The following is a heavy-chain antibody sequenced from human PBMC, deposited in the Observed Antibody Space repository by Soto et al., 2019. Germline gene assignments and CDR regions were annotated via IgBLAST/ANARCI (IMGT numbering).Heavy chain of an antibody. CDR2: IYYSGST. D-gene: IGHD6-13*01. V-gene: IGHV4-59*01. Sequence: SETLSLTCTVSGGSISSYYWSWIRQPPGKGLEWIGYIYYSGSTNYNPSLKSRVTISVDTSKNQFSLKLSSVTAADTAVYYCARLKRYSSSWYDAFDTWGQGTMVTVSS. CDR1: GGSISSYY. CDR3: ARLKRYSSSWYDAFDT. J-gene: IGHJ3*02.